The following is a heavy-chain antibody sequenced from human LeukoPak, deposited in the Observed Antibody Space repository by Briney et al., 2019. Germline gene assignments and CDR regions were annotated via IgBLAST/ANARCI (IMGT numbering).Heavy chain of an antibody. J-gene: IGHJ3*02. Sequence: SVKVSCKASGGTFSSYAISWVRQAPGQELEWMGGIIPIFGTANYAQKFQGRVTITADESTSTAYMELSSLRSEDTAVYYCARAYDSSGYYRPNAFDIWGQGTMVTVSS. CDR1: GGTFSSYA. CDR2: IIPIFGTA. V-gene: IGHV1-69*13. D-gene: IGHD3-22*01. CDR3: ARAYDSSGYYRPNAFDI.